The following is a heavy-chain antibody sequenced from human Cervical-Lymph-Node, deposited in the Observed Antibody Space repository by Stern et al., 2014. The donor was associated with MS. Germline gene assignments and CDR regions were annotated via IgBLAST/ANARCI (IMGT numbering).Heavy chain of an antibody. D-gene: IGHD6-13*01. V-gene: IGHV4-59*08. CDR2: IYYSGIT. CDR1: GGSLSGYY. CDR3: ARHRIAAAGTFDY. Sequence: VQLVESGPGLVKPSETLSLTCTVSGGSLSGYYWSWIRQSPGKGLEWIGEIYYSGITHYNPSLKGRVTISLDPPRNHFSLMQTSVTAADTAVYYCARHRIAAAGTFDYWGQGTLVTVSS. J-gene: IGHJ4*02.